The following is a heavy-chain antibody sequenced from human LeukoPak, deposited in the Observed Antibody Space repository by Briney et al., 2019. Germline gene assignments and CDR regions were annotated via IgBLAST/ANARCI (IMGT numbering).Heavy chain of an antibody. J-gene: IGHJ6*02. D-gene: IGHD3-3*01. CDR3: ARCLATYYDFWSGYSDPCYYYGMDV. Sequence: SETLSLTCAVSGGSISSGGYSWSWIRQPPGKGLEWIGYIYHSGSTYYNPSLKSRVTISVDTSKNQFSLKLSSVTAADTAVYYCARCLATYYDFWSGYSDPCYYYGMDVWGQGTTVTVSS. CDR1: GGSISSGGYS. V-gene: IGHV4-30-2*02. CDR2: IYHSGST.